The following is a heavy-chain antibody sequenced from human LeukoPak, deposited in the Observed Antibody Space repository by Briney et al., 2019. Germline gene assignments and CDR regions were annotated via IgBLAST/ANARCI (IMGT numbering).Heavy chain of an antibody. J-gene: IGHJ1*01. Sequence: SETLSLTCTVSGGSISSGGYSWSWIRQPPGKGLEWIGYIYHSGSTYYNPSLKSRVTISVDRSKNQFSLKLSSVTAADTAVYYCARGGGAAGDIEEYFQHWGQGTLVTVSS. CDR2: IYHSGST. D-gene: IGHD2-15*01. CDR3: ARGGGAAGDIEEYFQH. CDR1: GGSISSGGYS. V-gene: IGHV4-30-2*01.